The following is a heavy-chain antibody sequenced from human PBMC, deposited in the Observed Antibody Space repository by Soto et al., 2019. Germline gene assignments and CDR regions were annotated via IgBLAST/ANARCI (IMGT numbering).Heavy chain of an antibody. D-gene: IGHD2-2*01. V-gene: IGHV3-30-3*01. CDR1: GFTFSSYA. Sequence: SLRLSCAASGFTFSSYAMRWVRQAPGNGLDWVAVISYHGSNEYYADSVKGRFTISRENSKNTLYLQMNSLRAEDTAVYFCARRGCSSTSCYHWFDPWGQGTMVTV. CDR2: ISYHGSNE. J-gene: IGHJ5*02. CDR3: ARRGCSSTSCYHWFDP.